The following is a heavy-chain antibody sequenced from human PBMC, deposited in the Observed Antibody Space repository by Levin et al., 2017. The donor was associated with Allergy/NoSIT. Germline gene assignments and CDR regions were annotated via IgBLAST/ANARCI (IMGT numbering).Heavy chain of an antibody. Sequence: GESLKISCAASGFMFSEYYMSWVRQAPGKGLEWVSYITSGGTSVYYSDSVKGRFIISRDNAKNSLFLQINSLRAEDTAVYYCARDRNIIVNPPTLDYGMDVWGQGTTVTVSS. CDR1: GFMFSEYY. D-gene: IGHD2-15*01. CDR2: ITSGGTSV. J-gene: IGHJ6*02. V-gene: IGHV3-11*01. CDR3: ARDRNIIVNPPTLDYGMDV.